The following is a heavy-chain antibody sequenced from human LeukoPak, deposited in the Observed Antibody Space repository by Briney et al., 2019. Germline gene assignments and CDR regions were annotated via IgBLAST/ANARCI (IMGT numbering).Heavy chain of an antibody. J-gene: IGHJ4*02. CDR1: GFTVSSNS. CDR2: ISGSGGST. CDR3: AKGGLWFGEKRHFDY. D-gene: IGHD3-10*01. V-gene: IGHV3-23*01. Sequence: QTGGSLRLSCTVSGFTVSSNSMSWVRQAPGKGLEWVSAISGSGGSTYYADSVKGRFTISRDNSKNTLYLQMNSLRAEDTAVYYCAKGGLWFGEKRHFDYWGQGTLVTVSS.